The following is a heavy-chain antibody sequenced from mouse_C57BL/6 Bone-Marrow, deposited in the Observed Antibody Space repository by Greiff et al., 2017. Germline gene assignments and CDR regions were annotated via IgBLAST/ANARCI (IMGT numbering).Heavy chain of an antibody. D-gene: IGHD1-3*01. V-gene: IGHV5-12*01. CDR2: ISNGGGST. CDR1: GFTFSDYY. Sequence: EVKLVESGGGLVQPGGSLKLSCAASGFTFSDYYMYWVRQTPEKRLEWVAYISNGGGSTYYPDTVKGRFTISRDNAKNTLYLQMSRLKSEDTAMYYCARKLLYYYAMDYWGQGTSVTVSS. CDR3: ARKLLYYYAMDY. J-gene: IGHJ4*01.